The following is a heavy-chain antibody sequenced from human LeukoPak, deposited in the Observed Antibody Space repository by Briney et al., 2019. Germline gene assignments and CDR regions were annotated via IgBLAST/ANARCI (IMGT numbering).Heavy chain of an antibody. CDR2: ISYDGSNK. V-gene: IGHV3-30-3*01. CDR3: ARRFWFDP. CDR1: GFTFSSYA. J-gene: IGHJ5*02. Sequence: PGGSLRLSCAASGFTFSSYAMHWVRQAPGKGLEWVAVISYDGSNKYYADSVKGRFTISRDNSKNTLYLQMNSLRAEDTAVYYCARRFWFDPWGQGTLVTVSS.